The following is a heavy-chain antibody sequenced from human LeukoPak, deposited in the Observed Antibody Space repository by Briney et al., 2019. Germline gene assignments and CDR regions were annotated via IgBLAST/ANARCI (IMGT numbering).Heavy chain of an antibody. CDR1: GFTFSTYA. CDR2: IKTDGSEK. CDR3: ATYSSLNRREFQY. V-gene: IGHV3-7*01. D-gene: IGHD3-22*01. Sequence: SGGSLRLSCAASGFTFSTYAMNWVRQAPGKGLQWVANIKTDGSEKYYVDSVKGRFTISRDNAKNSLYLQMNSLRAEDTAVYYCATYSSLNRREFQYWGQGTLLTVSS. J-gene: IGHJ1*01.